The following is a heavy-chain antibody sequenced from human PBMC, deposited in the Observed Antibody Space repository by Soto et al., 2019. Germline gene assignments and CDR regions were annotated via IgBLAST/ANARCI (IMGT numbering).Heavy chain of an antibody. V-gene: IGHV3-23*01. CDR1: GFIFGSHA. D-gene: IGHD4-17*01. CDR2: IIYSGGST. J-gene: IGHJ5*02. CDR3: ARSTANWLDP. Sequence: GGSLRLSCAASGFIFGSHAMSWARQAPGKGLEWVSAIIYSGGSTYHADSVKGRFTVSRDNSKNTLYLLMNSLRAEDTAVYYCARSTANWLDPWGQGTLVTVSS.